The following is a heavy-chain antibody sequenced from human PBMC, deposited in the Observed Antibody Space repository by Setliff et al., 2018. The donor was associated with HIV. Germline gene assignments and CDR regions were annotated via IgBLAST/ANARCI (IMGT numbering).Heavy chain of an antibody. J-gene: IGHJ4*02. CDR1: GGTFSNYA. D-gene: IGHD2-15*01. V-gene: IGHV1-69*05. CDR3: ARGAPGRSCSGGSCSYFDY. CDR2: IIPIFGAA. Sequence: SVKVSCKASGGTFSNYAISWVRQAPGQGLEWMGGIIPIFGAAKYAQRFQGRVTMTRNTSISIAYMELSNLRSEDTAVYYCARGAPGRSCSGGSCSYFDYWGQGTLVTVSS.